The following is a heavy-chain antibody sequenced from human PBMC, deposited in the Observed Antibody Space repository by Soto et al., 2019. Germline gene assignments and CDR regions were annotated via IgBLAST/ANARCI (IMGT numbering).Heavy chain of an antibody. D-gene: IGHD1-26*01. CDR2: IIPIFGTA. Sequence: ASVKVSCKAPGGTFSSYAISWVRQAPGQGLEWMGGIIPIFGTANYAQKFQGRVTITADESTSTAYMELSSLRSEDTAVYYCARVGSSPYWYFDLWGRGTLVTVSS. CDR3: ARVGSSPYWYFDL. CDR1: GGTFSSYA. J-gene: IGHJ2*01. V-gene: IGHV1-69*13.